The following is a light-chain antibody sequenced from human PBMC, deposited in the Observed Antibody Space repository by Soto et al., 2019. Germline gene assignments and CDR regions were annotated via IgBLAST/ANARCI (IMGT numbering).Light chain of an antibody. CDR3: QTFDSSLTISWV. J-gene: IGLJ3*02. CDR1: SSNIGNNYV. V-gene: IGLV1-40*01. Sequence: QSVLTQPPSVSAAPGQKVTISCSGSSSNIGNNYVSWYQQLPGTAPKLLLSGDNTRPSGVPDRFSGSRSGTSASLAITGLQAEDEADYYCQTFDSSLTISWVFGGGTQLTVL. CDR2: GDN.